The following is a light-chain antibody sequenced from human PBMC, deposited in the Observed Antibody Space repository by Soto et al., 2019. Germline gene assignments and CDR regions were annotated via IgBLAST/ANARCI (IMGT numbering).Light chain of an antibody. CDR3: SSYTTSSTLI. CDR2: DVT. CDR1: SSDVGRYKL. Sequence: QSVLTQPASVSGSPGQSITISCTGTSSDVGRYKLVSWYQQHPGKAPKLMIYDVTNRPSGVSNRFSGSKSGNTASLTISGLQAEDEAYYYCSSYTTSSTLIFGGGTKLTVL. V-gene: IGLV2-14*03. J-gene: IGLJ2*01.